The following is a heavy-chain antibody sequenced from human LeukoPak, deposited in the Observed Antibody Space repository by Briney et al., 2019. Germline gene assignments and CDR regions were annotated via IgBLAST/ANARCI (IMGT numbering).Heavy chain of an antibody. J-gene: IGHJ4*02. CDR3: ARDTALAVTLDY. D-gene: IGHD4-17*01. V-gene: IGHV3-48*03. Sequence: GGSLRLSCAASGFTFSSYEMNWVRQAPGKGLEWVSYISSSGSTIYYADSVKGRFTISRDNAKNSLYLQMNSLRAEDTAVYYCARDTALAVTLDYWGQGTLVTVSS. CDR1: GFTFSSYE. CDR2: ISSSGSTI.